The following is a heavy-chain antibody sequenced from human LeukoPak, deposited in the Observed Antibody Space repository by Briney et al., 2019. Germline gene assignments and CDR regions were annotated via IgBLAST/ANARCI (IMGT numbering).Heavy chain of an antibody. CDR2: IIPILGIA. J-gene: IGHJ3*02. CDR1: GGTFSSYT. D-gene: IGHD3-10*01. CDR3: AREGTQVTMVRGVIGI. V-gene: IGHV1-69*04. Sequence: SVKVSCKASGGTFSSYTISWVRQVPGQGLEWMGRIIPILGIANYAQKFQGRVTITADKSTSTAYMELSSLRSEDTAVYYCAREGTQVTMVRGVIGIWGQGTMVTVSS.